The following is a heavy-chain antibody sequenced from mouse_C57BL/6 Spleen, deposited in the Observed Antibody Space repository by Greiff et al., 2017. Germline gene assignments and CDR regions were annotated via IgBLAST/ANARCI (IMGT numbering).Heavy chain of an antibody. J-gene: IGHJ2*01. CDR3: TREDWDWDY. CDR2: IDPETGGT. V-gene: IGHV1-15*01. Sequence: QVQLQQSGAELVRPGASVTLSSKASGYTFTDYEMHWVKQTPVHGLEWIGAIDPETGGTAYNQKFKGQAILTADKSSSTAYMELRSLTSEDSAVYGGTREDWDWDYWGQGTTLTVSS. D-gene: IGHD4-1*01. CDR1: GYTFTDYE.